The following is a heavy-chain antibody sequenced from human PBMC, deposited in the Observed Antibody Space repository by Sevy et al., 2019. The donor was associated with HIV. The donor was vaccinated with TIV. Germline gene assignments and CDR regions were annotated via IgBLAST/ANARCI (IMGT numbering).Heavy chain of an antibody. Sequence: SETLSLTCGVSGGSISSSNWWHCVRQPPGKGLEWIGEIYRSGSTNYNPSLKSRVTISVDNSKNQFSLQLNSVTAADTAVYYCARGFDTPRGFDPWGQGTLVTVSS. CDR3: ARGFDTPRGFDP. J-gene: IGHJ5*02. V-gene: IGHV4-4*02. CDR2: IYRSGST. D-gene: IGHD3-10*01. CDR1: GGSISSSNW.